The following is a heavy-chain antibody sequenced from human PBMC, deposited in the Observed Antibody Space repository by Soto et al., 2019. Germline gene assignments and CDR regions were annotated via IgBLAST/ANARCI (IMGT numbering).Heavy chain of an antibody. V-gene: IGHV1-69*12. J-gene: IGHJ6*02. D-gene: IGHD2-15*01. CDR1: GGTFSTSA. Sequence: QVQLVQSGAEVKKPGSSVKVSCKASGGTFSTSAISWGRRAAGQGLGWVGGIRRVFATPDYAQKSQGRVTITADESTTTAYMELISMSTVRTAVYYCASYKDRHHLGGTYDSILDVWGQGTAITVSS. CDR3: ASYKDRHHLGGTYDSILDV. CDR2: IRRVFATP.